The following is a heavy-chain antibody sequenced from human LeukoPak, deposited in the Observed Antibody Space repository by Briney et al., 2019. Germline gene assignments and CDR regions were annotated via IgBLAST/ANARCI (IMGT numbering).Heavy chain of an antibody. CDR2: IWYGGSNK. V-gene: IGHV3-33*01. CDR3: ARDIAAAGSRYYYYGMDV. D-gene: IGHD6-13*01. Sequence: GRSLRLSCAASGFTFSSYGMHWVRQAPGKGLEWVAVIWYGGSNKYYADSVKGRFTISRDNSKNTLYLQMNSLRAEDTAVYYCARDIAAAGSRYYYYGMDVWGQGTTVTVSS. CDR1: GFTFSSYG. J-gene: IGHJ6*02.